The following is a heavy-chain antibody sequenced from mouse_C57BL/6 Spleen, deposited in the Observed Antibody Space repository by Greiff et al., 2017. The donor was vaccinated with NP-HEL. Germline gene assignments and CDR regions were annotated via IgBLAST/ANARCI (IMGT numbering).Heavy chain of an antibody. CDR2: IYPGSGST. J-gene: IGHJ2*01. CDR3: ARIITTVVAYFDY. V-gene: IGHV1-55*01. D-gene: IGHD1-1*01. CDR1: GYTFTSYW. Sequence: QVQLKQPGAELVKPGASVKMSCKASGYTFTSYWITWVKQRPGQGLEWIGDIYPGSGSTNYNEKFKSKATLTVDTSSSTAYMQLSSLTSEDSAVYYCARIITTVVAYFDYWGQGTTLTVSS.